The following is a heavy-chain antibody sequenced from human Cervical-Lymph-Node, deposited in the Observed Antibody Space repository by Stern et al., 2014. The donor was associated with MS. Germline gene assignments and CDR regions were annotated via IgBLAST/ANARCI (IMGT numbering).Heavy chain of an antibody. CDR1: GYTFTDYY. CDR2: INPNNGGT. CDR3: ARASTTANNYYDGVDV. V-gene: IGHV1-2*04. D-gene: IGHD1-1*01. Sequence: QVQLVQSGAEVKNPGASVKVSCKASGYTFTDYYMQWMRQAPGQGLEWMGWINPNNGGTKSAQKFQGWVTMTRDTSTSTAYMELSRLRSDDTAIYYCARASTTANNYYDGVDVWGQGTTVTVTS. J-gene: IGHJ6*02.